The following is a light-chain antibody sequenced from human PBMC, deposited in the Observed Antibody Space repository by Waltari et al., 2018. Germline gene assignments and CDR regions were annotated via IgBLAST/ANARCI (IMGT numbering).Light chain of an antibody. CDR2: EAS. V-gene: IGKV1-5*03. Sequence: DIRMTQSPSTLSASAGDRVIISCRASKSISKWLAWYKQKPGKAPKLLIYEASTLQSGLPSRLSCTGSGTDFTLTISSLQPDDFATYYCQQYNSYSLLTFGGGTKVEIK. CDR1: KSISKW. CDR3: QQYNSYSLLT. J-gene: IGKJ4*01.